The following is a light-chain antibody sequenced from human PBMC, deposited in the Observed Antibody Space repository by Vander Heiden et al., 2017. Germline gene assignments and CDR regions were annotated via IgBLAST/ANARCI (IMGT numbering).Light chain of an antibody. CDR3: QQYYCTLPLT. Sequence: DIVTTQPPDPLAVSLGERATINCKSSQSVLYSSTNKNYLAWYQQKPGQPPKLLIYWASTRESGVPDRFSGSGSGTDFTLTISSLQAEDVAVYYCQQYYCTLPLTFGGGTKVEIK. J-gene: IGKJ4*01. V-gene: IGKV4-1*01. CDR1: QSVLYSSTNKNY. CDR2: WAS.